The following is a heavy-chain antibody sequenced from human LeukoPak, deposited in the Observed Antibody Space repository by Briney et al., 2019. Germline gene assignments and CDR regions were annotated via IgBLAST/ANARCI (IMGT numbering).Heavy chain of an antibody. J-gene: IGHJ3*02. V-gene: IGHV4-39*01. CDR1: GGSISSSNYY. D-gene: IGHD1-14*01. CDR3: AGWSSGSSAYDI. CDR2: IFHSGST. Sequence: SETLSLTCTVSGGSISSSNYYWSWIRQPPGKGLERLGSIFHSGSTHYSPSFKSRVTISADTSKNQFSLRLPSVTAADTAVYYCAGWSSGSSAYDIWGHGTMVTVSS.